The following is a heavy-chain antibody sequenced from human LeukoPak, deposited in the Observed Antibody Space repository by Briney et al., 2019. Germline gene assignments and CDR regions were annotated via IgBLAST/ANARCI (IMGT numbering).Heavy chain of an antibody. CDR2: IYYSGTT. V-gene: IGHV4-39*07. Sequence: SETLSLTCTVSGGSISSSTYYWAWVRQPPGKGLEWIASIYYSGTTYYNPSLKSRVTISVDTSRNQFSLNLSSVTAADTAVYYCARVAAYCSSTSCFHYYYYMDVWGKGTTVTVSS. J-gene: IGHJ6*03. CDR1: GGSISSSTYY. CDR3: ARVAAYCSSTSCFHYYYYMDV. D-gene: IGHD2-2*01.